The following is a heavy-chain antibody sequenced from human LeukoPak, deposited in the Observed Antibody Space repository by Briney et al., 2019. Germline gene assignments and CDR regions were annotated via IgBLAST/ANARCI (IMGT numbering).Heavy chain of an antibody. J-gene: IGHJ6*02. CDR3: ARDLPPAPWNGMDV. CDR2: IYSGGST. D-gene: IGHD2-2*01. CDR1: GFTFSSYA. Sequence: GGSLRLSCAVSGFTFSSYAMSWVRQAPGKGLEWVSVIYSGGSTYYADSVKGRFTISRDNSKNTLYLQMNSLRPEDTAVYYCARDLPPAPWNGMDVWGQGTTVTVSS. V-gene: IGHV3-53*01.